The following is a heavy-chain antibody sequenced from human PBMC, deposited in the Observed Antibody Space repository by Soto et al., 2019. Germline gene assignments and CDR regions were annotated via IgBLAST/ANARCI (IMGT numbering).Heavy chain of an antibody. CDR3: ARDRLARGIHVAGRIDY. Sequence: EVQLVESGGGLVKPGGSLRLSCAAAGLIFSQYSMNWVRQAPGKGLEWVSSISSTGALMYYADSVKGRCTISRGDADNCLYLQMNSLRGEDEAVYYCARDRLARGIHVAGRIDYLGQGALVTVSS. J-gene: IGHJ4*02. CDR2: ISSTGALM. CDR1: GLIFSQYS. D-gene: IGHD6-13*01. V-gene: IGHV3-21*02.